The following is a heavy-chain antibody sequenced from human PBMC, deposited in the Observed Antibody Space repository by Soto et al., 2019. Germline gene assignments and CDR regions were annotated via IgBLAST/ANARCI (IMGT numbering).Heavy chain of an antibody. Sequence: DSVKVACRASGYTVTGYYMHWVRQAPGQGLEWMGWINPNSGGTNYAQKFQGWVTMTRDTSISTAYMELSRLRSDDTAVYYCARGVLRNYDILTGYYSPDWFAPWGQGTLVTVSS. CDR3: ARGVLRNYDILTGYYSPDWFAP. J-gene: IGHJ5*02. D-gene: IGHD3-9*01. CDR2: INPNSGGT. CDR1: GYTVTGYY. V-gene: IGHV1-2*04.